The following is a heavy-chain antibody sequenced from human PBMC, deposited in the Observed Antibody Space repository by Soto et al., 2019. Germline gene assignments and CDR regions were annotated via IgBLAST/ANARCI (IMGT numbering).Heavy chain of an antibody. CDR3: ARDRDPSGGVWFDP. V-gene: IGHV4-61*01. Sequence: ETLSLTCTVSGNSVSSGSYYWSWIRQTPGKGLEWIGYIYYNGRTKYNPSLKSRVTISADKSKSQFSLKLSSVTAADTAVYFCARDRDPSGGVWFDPWGQGTLVTVSS. CDR2: IYYNGRT. CDR1: GNSVSSGSYY. D-gene: IGHD3-10*01. J-gene: IGHJ5*02.